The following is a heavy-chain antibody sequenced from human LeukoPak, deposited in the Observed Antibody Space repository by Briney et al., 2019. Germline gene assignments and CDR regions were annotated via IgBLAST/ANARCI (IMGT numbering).Heavy chain of an antibody. CDR3: AKEAIFGVHLGYYGMDV. J-gene: IGHJ6*02. CDR2: ISGDGGST. D-gene: IGHD3-3*01. CDR1: GFTFDDYG. V-gene: IGHV3-43*02. Sequence: QSGGSLRLSCAASGFTFDDYGMSWVRQAPGKGLEWVSLISGDGGSTYYADSVKGRFTISRDNSKNSLYLQMNSLRTEDTALYYCAKEAIFGVHLGYYGMDVWGQGTTVTVSS.